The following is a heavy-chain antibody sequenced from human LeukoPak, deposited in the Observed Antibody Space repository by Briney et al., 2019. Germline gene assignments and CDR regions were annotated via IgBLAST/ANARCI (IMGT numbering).Heavy chain of an antibody. Sequence: GRSLRLSCAASGFTFSSYAMHWVRQAPGKGLEWVAVISYDGSNKYYADSVKGRSTISRDNSKNTLYLQMNSLRAEDTAVYYCARDMRVAGIGNWFDPWGQGTLVTVSS. CDR2: ISYDGSNK. CDR3: ARDMRVAGIGNWFDP. CDR1: GFTFSSYA. J-gene: IGHJ5*02. V-gene: IGHV3-30*04. D-gene: IGHD6-19*01.